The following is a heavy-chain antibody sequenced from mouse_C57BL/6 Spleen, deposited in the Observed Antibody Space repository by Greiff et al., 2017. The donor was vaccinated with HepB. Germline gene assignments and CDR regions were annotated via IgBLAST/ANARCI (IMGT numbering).Heavy chain of an antibody. J-gene: IGHJ1*03. CDR3: AKGSYYYGSREYFDV. D-gene: IGHD1-1*01. Sequence: QVQLKESGPGLVQPSQSLSITCTVSGFSLTSYGVHWVRQSPGKGLEWLGVIWRGGSTDYNAAFMSRLSITKDNSKSQVFFKMNSLQADDTAIYYCAKGSYYYGSREYFDVWGTGTTVTVSS. CDR2: IWRGGST. V-gene: IGHV2-5*01. CDR1: GFSLTSYG.